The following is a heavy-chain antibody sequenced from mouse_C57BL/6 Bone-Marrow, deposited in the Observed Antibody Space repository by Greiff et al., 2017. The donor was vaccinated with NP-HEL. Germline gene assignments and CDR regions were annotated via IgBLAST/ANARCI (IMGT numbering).Heavy chain of an antibody. CDR2: IYPGSGNT. V-gene: IGHV1-76*01. CDR3: ARRSPYYGSSYAMDY. J-gene: IGHJ4*01. D-gene: IGHD1-1*01. CDR1: GYTFTSYW. Sequence: QVQLQQSGAELVKPGASVKMSCKASGYTFTSYWITWVKQRPGQGLEWIARIYPGSGNTYYNEKFKGKATLTAEKSSSTAYMQLSSLTSEDSAVYFCARRSPYYGSSYAMDYWGQGTSVTVSS.